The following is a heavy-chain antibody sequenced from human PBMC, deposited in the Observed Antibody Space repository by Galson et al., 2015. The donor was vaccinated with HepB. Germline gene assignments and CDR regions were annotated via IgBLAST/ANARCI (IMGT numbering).Heavy chain of an antibody. J-gene: IGHJ4*02. D-gene: IGHD3-10*01. CDR2: ISYDGSNK. CDR3: ARGAMVRGVIIAWVFDY. Sequence: SLRLSCAASGFTFSSYAMHWVRQAPGKGLEWVAVISYDGSNKYYADSVKGRFTISRDNSKNTLYLQMNSLRAEDTAVYYCARGAMVRGVIIAWVFDYWGQGTLVTVSS. CDR1: GFTFSSYA. V-gene: IGHV3-30*04.